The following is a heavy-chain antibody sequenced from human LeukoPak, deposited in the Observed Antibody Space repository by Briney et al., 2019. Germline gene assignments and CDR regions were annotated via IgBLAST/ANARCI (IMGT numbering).Heavy chain of an antibody. Sequence: TGGSLRLSCAASGFTFSDYWMHWVRQAPGKGLVWVSRIDSDGSSTSYADSVKGRFTISRDNAKNTLYLQMNSLRAEDTAVYYCARVPAANPADYWGQGTLVTVSS. CDR2: IDSDGSST. D-gene: IGHD2-2*01. V-gene: IGHV3-74*01. J-gene: IGHJ4*02. CDR1: GFTFSDYW. CDR3: ARVPAANPADY.